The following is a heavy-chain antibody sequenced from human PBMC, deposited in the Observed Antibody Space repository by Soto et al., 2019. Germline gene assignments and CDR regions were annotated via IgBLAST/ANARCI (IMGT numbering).Heavy chain of an antibody. CDR3: ARSSRYFPIPRDY. Sequence: QVQLGQSGAEVKKPGSSVKVSCKASGGTFSSYAISWARQATGQGLEWMGGIIPIFGTANYAQKFQGRVTITADESTSTAYMEVSSLRSEDTAVYYCARSSRYFPIPRDYWGQGNLVTVSS. CDR1: GGTFSSYA. V-gene: IGHV1-69*01. D-gene: IGHD3-10*01. CDR2: IIPIFGTA. J-gene: IGHJ4*02.